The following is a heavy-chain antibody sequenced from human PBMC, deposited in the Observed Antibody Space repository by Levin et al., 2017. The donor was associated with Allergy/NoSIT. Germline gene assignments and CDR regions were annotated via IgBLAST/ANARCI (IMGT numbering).Heavy chain of an antibody. J-gene: IGHJ6*02. CDR3: ARAGERGIVATVSYYYYDGMDV. D-gene: IGHD5-12*01. CDR2: IIPIFGTA. V-gene: IGHV1-69*13. Sequence: SVKVSCKASGGTFSSYAISWVRQAPGQGLEWMGGIIPIFGTANYAQKFQGRVTITADESTSTAYMELSSLRSEDTAVYYCARAGERGIVATVSYYYYDGMDVWGQGTTVTVSS. CDR1: GGTFSSYA.